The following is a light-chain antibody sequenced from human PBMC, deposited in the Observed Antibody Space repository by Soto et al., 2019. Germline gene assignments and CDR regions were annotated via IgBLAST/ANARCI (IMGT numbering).Light chain of an antibody. CDR3: QQGYNTPSWT. J-gene: IGKJ1*01. CDR1: QSISSY. Sequence: DIQMTQSPSSLSASVGDRVTITCRASQSISSYLNWYQQNPGKAPKLLIYAASSLQSGVPSRFSGSGSGTDFTLTISSLQPDDFATYYCQQGYNTPSWTFGQGTEVDIK. CDR2: AAS. V-gene: IGKV1-39*01.